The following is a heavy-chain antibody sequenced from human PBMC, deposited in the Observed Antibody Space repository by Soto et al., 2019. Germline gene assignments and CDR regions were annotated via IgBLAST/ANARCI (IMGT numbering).Heavy chain of an antibody. CDR2: ISAYTGNT. V-gene: IGHV1-18*01. CDR3: ACVLGDSSSWWRHSAFDI. J-gene: IGHJ3*02. D-gene: IGHD6-13*01. CDR1: GYTFTTFG. Sequence: ASAQVSCKASGYTFTTFGISCVRQAPGQGVEWMGWISAYTGNTNYAQRLQGRVTMTTDTSTNTAYMELRGLRSDDAAVYYCACVLGDSSSWWRHSAFDIWGQGTMVTVPS.